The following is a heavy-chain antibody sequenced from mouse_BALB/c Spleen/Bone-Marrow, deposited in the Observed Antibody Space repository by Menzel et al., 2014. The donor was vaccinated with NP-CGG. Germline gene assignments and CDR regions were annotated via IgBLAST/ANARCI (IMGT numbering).Heavy chain of an antibody. J-gene: IGHJ1*01. CDR1: GFNIXDYY. V-gene: IGHV14-1*02. Sequence: EVQGVESGAELVRPGALVKLSCKASGFNIXDYYMHWVKQRPEQGLEWIGWIDPENGNTIYDPKFQGKASITADTSSNTAYLQLSSLTSEDTAVYYCASGYYGSSPYWYFDVWGAGTTVTVSS. D-gene: IGHD1-1*01. CDR3: ASGYYGSSPYWYFDV. CDR2: IDPENGNT.